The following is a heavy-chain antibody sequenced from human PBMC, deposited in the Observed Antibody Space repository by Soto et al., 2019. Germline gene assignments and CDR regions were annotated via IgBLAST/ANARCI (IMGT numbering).Heavy chain of an antibody. CDR1: GGSFSGYY. CDR2: INHSGST. D-gene: IGHD5-18*01. CDR3: ARVTPTWIQLGYPYYYYGMDV. V-gene: IGHV4-34*01. J-gene: IGHJ6*02. Sequence: QVQLQQWGAGLLKPSETLSLTCAVYGGSFSGYYWSWIRQPPGKGLEWIGEINHSGSTNYNPSLKSRVTISVDTSKNQFSLKLSSVTAADTAVYYCARVTPTWIQLGYPYYYYGMDVWGQGTTVTVSS.